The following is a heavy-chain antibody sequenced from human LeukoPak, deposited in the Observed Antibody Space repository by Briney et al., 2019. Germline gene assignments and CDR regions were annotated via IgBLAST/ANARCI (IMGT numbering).Heavy chain of an antibody. CDR2: IKQDGSEK. V-gene: IGHV3-7*01. J-gene: IGHJ4*02. CDR1: GFTFSSYW. D-gene: IGHD2-15*01. CDR3: ARGPPGVTHYSYFDY. Sequence: GGSLRLSCAASGFTFSSYWMSWVRQAPGKGLEWVANIKQDGSEKYYVDSVKGRFTISRDNAKNSLYLQMNSLRAEDTAVYYCARGPPGVTHYSYFDYWGQGTLVTVSS.